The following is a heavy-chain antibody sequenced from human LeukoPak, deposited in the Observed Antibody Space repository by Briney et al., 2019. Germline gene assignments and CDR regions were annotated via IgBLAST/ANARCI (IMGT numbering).Heavy chain of an antibody. CDR3: AAVNSGSNFDGFDI. Sequence: GTSVKVSCKASGFTFTRSAMQWVRQARGQRLEWIGWIVVGSGNTNHAQKFQERVTITRDMSTSTAYMELSSLRSEDTAVYYCAAVNSGSNFDGFDIWGQGTMVTVSS. CDR1: GFTFTRSA. D-gene: IGHD1-26*01. CDR2: IVVGSGNT. J-gene: IGHJ3*02. V-gene: IGHV1-58*02.